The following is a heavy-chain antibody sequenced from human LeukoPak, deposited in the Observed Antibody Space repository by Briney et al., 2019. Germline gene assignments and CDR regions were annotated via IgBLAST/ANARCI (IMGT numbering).Heavy chain of an antibody. CDR1: GITLSNYG. CDR3: AKRGIVIRAVIIIGFHKEAYYFDY. V-gene: IGHV3-23*01. Sequence: GGSLRLSCVVSGITLSNYGMSWVRQAPGKGLEWVSGISERGGSTNYADSVKGRFIISRDTSKNTVYMKMTSLRVEDTAVYFCAKRGIVIRAVIIIGFHKEAYYFDYWGQGILVTVSS. CDR2: ISERGGST. J-gene: IGHJ4*02. D-gene: IGHD3-10*01.